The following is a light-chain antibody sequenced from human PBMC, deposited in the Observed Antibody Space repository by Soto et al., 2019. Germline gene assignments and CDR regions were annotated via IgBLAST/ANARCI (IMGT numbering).Light chain of an antibody. V-gene: IGLV2-11*01. J-gene: IGLJ2*01. Sequence: QSALTQPRSVSVSPGQSVTISCTGTSSDVGGYNYVSWYQQHPGKAPKLMIYDVSKRPSGVPDRFSGSKSGNTASLTISGLQAEDEADYYCCSYAGSYTVVFGGGTKVTVL. CDR3: CSYAGSYTVV. CDR1: SSDVGGYNY. CDR2: DVS.